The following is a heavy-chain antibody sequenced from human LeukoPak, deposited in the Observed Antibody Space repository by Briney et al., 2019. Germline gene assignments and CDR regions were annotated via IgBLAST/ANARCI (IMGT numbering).Heavy chain of an antibody. CDR2: IYHSGST. J-gene: IGHJ3*02. V-gene: IGHV4-30-2*01. CDR1: GGSISSGGYY. D-gene: IGHD6-13*01. Sequence: SQTLSLTCTVSGGSISSGGYYWSWIRQPPGKGLEWIGYIYHSGSTNYNPSLKSRVTISVDTSKNQFSLKLSSVTAADTAVYYCARLAAAKVAFDIWGQGTMVTVSS. CDR3: ARLAAAKVAFDI.